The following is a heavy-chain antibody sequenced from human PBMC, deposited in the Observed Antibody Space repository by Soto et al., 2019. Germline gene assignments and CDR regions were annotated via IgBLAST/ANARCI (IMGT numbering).Heavy chain of an antibody. CDR3: ARSFYSILTGYYSNYFDY. V-gene: IGHV3-53*01. J-gene: IGHJ4*02. D-gene: IGHD3-9*01. CDR2: IYSGGTS. CDR1: GCTVSTNY. Sequence: GSLRLSCAASGCTVSTNYVSLVRQAPGKGPEWVSVIYSGGTSDYADSVKGRFTISRDNSKNTVYLQMNNLRAEDTAIYYCARSFYSILTGYYSNYFDYWGQGT.